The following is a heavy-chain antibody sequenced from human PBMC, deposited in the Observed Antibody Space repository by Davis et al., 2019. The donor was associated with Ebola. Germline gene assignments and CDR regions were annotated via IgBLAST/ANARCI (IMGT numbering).Heavy chain of an antibody. J-gene: IGHJ6*02. CDR2: INAGNGNT. D-gene: IGHD6-6*01. Sequence: AASVKVSCKASGYTFTSYAMHWVRQAPGQRLEWMGWINAGNGNTKYSQKFQGRVTMTRNTSISTAYMELRSLRSDDTAVYYCARDNGGSSPHYYYYYYGMDVWGQGTTVTVSS. CDR3: ARDNGGSSPHYYYYYYGMDV. CDR1: GYTFTSYA. V-gene: IGHV1-3*01.